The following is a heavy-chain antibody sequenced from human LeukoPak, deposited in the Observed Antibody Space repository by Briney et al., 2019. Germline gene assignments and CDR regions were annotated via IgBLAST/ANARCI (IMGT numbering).Heavy chain of an antibody. CDR3: ARDSSSWYRSTRNFDY. V-gene: IGHV4-38-2*02. CDR2: IYHSGST. J-gene: IGHJ4*02. D-gene: IGHD6-13*01. CDR1: GYSISSGYY. Sequence: SETLSLTCTVSGYSISSGYYWGWIRQPPGKGLEWIGSIYHSGSTYYNPSLKSRVTISVDTSKNQFSLKLSSVTAADTAVYYCARDSSSWYRSTRNFDYWGQGTLVTVSS.